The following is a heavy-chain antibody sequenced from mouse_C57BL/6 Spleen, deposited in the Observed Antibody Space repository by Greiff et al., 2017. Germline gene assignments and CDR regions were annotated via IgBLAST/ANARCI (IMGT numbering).Heavy chain of an antibody. Sequence: EVQLQQSGPELVKPGASVKIPCKASGYTFTDYNMDWVKQSHGKSLEWIGDINPNNGGTIYNQKFKGKATLTVDKSSSTAYMELRSLTSEDTAVYYCARDELYDYFAWFAYWGQGTLVTVSA. D-gene: IGHD2-4*01. CDR2: INPNNGGT. CDR3: ARDELYDYFAWFAY. J-gene: IGHJ3*01. V-gene: IGHV1-18*01. CDR1: GYTFTDYN.